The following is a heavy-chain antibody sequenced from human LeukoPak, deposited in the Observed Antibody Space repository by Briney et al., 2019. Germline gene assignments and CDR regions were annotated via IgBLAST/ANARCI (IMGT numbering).Heavy chain of an antibody. Sequence: GGSLRLSCAASGFTFSTYWMSWVRQAPGKGLEWVANVKLDGSEKYYVDSVRGRFTISRDNAKNSLYLQMNSLRAEDTAVYYCARVRDVVVIADWGQGTLVTVSS. CDR3: ARVRDVVVIAD. V-gene: IGHV3-7*01. J-gene: IGHJ4*02. CDR1: GFTFSTYW. D-gene: IGHD2-21*01. CDR2: VKLDGSEK.